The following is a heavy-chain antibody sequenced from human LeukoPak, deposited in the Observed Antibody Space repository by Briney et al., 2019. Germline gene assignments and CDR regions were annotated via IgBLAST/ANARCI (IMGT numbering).Heavy chain of an antibody. D-gene: IGHD4-11*01. CDR1: GGTFSSYA. V-gene: IGHV1-8*03. CDR3: ARGVLTVTTLDYYYYYMDV. CDR2: MNPNSGNT. J-gene: IGHJ6*03. Sequence: ASVKVSCKASGGTFSSYAISWVRQALGQGLEWMGWMNPNSGNTGYAQKFQGRVTITRNTSISTAYMELSSLRSEDTAVYYCARGVLTVTTLDYYYYYMDVWGKGTTVTVSS.